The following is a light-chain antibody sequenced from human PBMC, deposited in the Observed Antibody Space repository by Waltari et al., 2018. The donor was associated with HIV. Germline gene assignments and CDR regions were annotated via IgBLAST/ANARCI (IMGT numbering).Light chain of an antibody. V-gene: IGLV1-40*01. CDR1: SSNIGGNYN. CDR3: QSYDTSLSGYV. CDR2: ANT. J-gene: IGLJ1*01. Sequence: QSVLTQPPSVSGAPGQRVTISCRGRSSNIGGNYNVHWYQQLPGAAPKLLTYANTNRPSGFPDLFSGSKSGTSASLAITGLRAEDEADYYCQSYDTSLSGYVFGTGTKVTVL.